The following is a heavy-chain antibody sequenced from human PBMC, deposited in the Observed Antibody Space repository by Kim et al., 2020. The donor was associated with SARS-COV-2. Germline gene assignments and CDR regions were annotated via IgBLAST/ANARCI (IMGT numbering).Heavy chain of an antibody. J-gene: IGHJ4*02. CDR2: ISYDGSNK. D-gene: IGHD5-12*01. CDR1: GFTFSSYA. CDR3: ARDLGGYNLFGSFDY. Sequence: GGSLRLSCAASGFTFSSYAMHWVRQAPGKGLEWVAVISYDGSNKYYADSVKGRFTISRDNSKNTLYLQMNSLRAEDTAVYYCARDLGGYNLFGSFDYWGQGTLVTVSS. V-gene: IGHV3-30-3*01.